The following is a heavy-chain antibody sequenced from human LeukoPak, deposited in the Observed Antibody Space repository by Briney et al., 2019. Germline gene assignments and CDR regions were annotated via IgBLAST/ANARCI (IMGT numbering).Heavy chain of an antibody. Sequence: SETLSLTCTVSGGSISSYYWSWIRQPPGKGLEWIGYIYYSGSTNYNPSLKSRVTISVDTSKNQFSLKLSSVTAADTAVYYCAANYYDSSGYYYPFDYRGQGTLVTVSS. CDR3: AANYYDSSGYYYPFDY. D-gene: IGHD3-22*01. V-gene: IGHV4-59*01. CDR1: GGSISSYY. CDR2: IYYSGST. J-gene: IGHJ4*02.